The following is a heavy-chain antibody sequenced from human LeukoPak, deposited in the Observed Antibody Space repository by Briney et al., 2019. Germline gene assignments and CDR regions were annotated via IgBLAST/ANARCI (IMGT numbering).Heavy chain of an antibody. CDR3: ARDLWLADPYYYYGMDV. J-gene: IGHJ6*02. CDR1: GYTFTSYY. D-gene: IGHD6-19*01. Sequence: GASVKVSCKASGYTFTSYYMHWVRQAPGQGLEWMGIINPSGGSTSYAQKFQGRVTMTRDTSTSTVYMELSSLRSEDTAVYYCARDLWLADPYYYYGMDVWGQGTTVTVSS. V-gene: IGHV1-46*01. CDR2: INPSGGST.